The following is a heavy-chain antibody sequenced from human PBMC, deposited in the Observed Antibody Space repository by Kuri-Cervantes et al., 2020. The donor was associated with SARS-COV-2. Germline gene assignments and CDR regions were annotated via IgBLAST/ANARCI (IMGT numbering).Heavy chain of an antibody. CDR2: INPNSGGT. V-gene: IGHV1-2*02. CDR3: ASLGDSNEGPDYGGNSELDY. J-gene: IGHJ4*02. Sequence: ALVKVACKASGYTFTSYGISWVLQAPGQGIEWMGWINPNSGGTNYAQKFQGRVTMTRDTSISTAYMELSRLRSDDTAVYYCASLGDSNEGPDYGGNSELDYWGQGTLVTVSS. D-gene: IGHD4-23*01. CDR1: GYTFTSYG.